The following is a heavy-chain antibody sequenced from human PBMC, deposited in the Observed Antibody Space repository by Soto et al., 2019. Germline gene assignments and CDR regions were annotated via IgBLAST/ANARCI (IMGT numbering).Heavy chain of an antibody. D-gene: IGHD3-10*01. V-gene: IGHV3-9*01. Sequence: HPGGSLRLSCAASGFTFDDYAMHWVRQAPGKGLEWVSGISWNSVSIGYADSVKGRFTISRDNAKNSLSLQMNSLRAEDTALYYCAKEKGFRGVRKGMDVWGQGTTVTVSS. CDR3: AKEKGFRGVRKGMDV. CDR2: ISWNSVSI. CDR1: GFTFDDYA. J-gene: IGHJ6*02.